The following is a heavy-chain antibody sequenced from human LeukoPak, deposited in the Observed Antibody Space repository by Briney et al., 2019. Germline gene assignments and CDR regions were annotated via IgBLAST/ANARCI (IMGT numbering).Heavy chain of an antibody. Sequence: GALRLSCAASGFTFSSFPMSWVRQAPGKGLEWVAVISYDGSNKYYADSVKGRFTISRDNSKNTLYLQMNSLRAEDTAVYYCTESRYSGYDFHYWGQGTLVTVSS. V-gene: IGHV3-30*18. J-gene: IGHJ4*02. CDR1: GFTFSSFP. CDR3: TESRYSGYDFHY. CDR2: ISYDGSNK. D-gene: IGHD5-12*01.